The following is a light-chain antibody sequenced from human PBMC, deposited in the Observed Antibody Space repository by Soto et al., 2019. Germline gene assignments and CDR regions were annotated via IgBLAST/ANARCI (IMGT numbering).Light chain of an antibody. CDR2: GAS. CDR1: QSVSSSY. J-gene: IGKJ3*01. Sequence: EILMTQSPATLSLSPGERATLSCMASQSVSSSYLAWYQQKPGQAPRLLIYGASSRATGIPDRFSGSGSGTDFTLTISRLEPEDFAVYYCQQYGSSPFTFGPGTKVDIK. V-gene: IGKV3-20*01. CDR3: QQYGSSPFT.